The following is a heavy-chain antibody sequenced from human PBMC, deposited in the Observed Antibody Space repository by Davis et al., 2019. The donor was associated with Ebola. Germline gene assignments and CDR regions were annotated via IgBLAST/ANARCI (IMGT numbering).Heavy chain of an antibody. V-gene: IGHV4-59*08. CDR1: GGSISSYY. CDR3: ARQRYSYGFGY. CDR2: IYYSGST. J-gene: IGHJ4*02. Sequence: MPSETLSLTCTVSGGSISSYYWSWIRQPPGKGLEWIGYIYYSGSTNYNPSLKSRVTISVDTSKNLFSLELSSVIAADTAVYYCARQRYSYGFGYWGQGTLVTVSS. D-gene: IGHD5-18*01.